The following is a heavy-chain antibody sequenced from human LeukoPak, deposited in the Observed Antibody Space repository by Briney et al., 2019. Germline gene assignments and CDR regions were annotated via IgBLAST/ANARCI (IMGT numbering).Heavy chain of an antibody. D-gene: IGHD3-22*01. V-gene: IGHV4-4*02. CDR2: IYHSGST. CDR1: GGSISSTNW. CDR3: ARGPDHYYDSSGYLDY. J-gene: IGHJ4*02. Sequence: SGTLSLTCAVSGGSISSTNWWSWVRRPPGKGLEWIGEIYHSGSTNYNPSLKSRVGMSVDKSKNEFSLKLSSVTAADTAVYYCARGPDHYYDSSGYLDYWGQGTLVTVSS.